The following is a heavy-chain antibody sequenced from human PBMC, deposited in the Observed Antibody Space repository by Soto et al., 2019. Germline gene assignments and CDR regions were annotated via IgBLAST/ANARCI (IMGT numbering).Heavy chain of an antibody. CDR2: ISNGGDVI. CDR1: GFTFSDYY. V-gene: IGHV3-11*01. J-gene: IGHJ2*01. Sequence: SLRLSCAASGFTFSDYYMSWIRQVPGKGLEWVSYISNGGDVIHYADSVKGRFTISRDNVDNSLYLQMNSLRVEDTAVYYCAKENWYPDLWGRGTLVTVSS. CDR3: AKENWYPDL.